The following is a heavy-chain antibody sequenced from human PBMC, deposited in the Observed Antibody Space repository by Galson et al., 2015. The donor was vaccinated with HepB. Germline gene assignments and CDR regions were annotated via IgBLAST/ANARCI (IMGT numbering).Heavy chain of an antibody. CDR2: TYYRSKGYY. Sequence: CPSSGDSVSRNTADWHWMRRSPLAGLEWLGRTYYRSKGYYDYAVSLTSQITINADTSKNQFPLLLNSVTPEDTAVYYCTRDWYGSMAFDDWGQGTLVTVSS. CDR3: TRDWYGSMAFDD. CDR1: GDSVSRNTAD. J-gene: IGHJ4*02. V-gene: IGHV6-1*01. D-gene: IGHD2-15*01.